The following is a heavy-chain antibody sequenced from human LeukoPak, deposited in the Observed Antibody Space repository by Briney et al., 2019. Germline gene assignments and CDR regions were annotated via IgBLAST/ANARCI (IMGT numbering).Heavy chain of an antibody. V-gene: IGHV1-69*10. CDR3: AREGGYSGYDVDHYFDY. CDR2: IIPILGIA. J-gene: IGHJ4*02. Sequence: ASVKVSCKASGGTFSSYAISWVRQAPGQGLEWMGGIIPILGIANYAQKFQGRVTITADKSTSTAYMELSSLRSEDTAVYYCAREGGYSGYDVDHYFDYWGQGTLVTVSS. D-gene: IGHD5-12*01. CDR1: GGTFSSYA.